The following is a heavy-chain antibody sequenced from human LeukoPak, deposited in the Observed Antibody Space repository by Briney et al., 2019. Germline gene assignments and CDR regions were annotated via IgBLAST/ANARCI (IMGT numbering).Heavy chain of an antibody. CDR2: INPNSGGT. CDR3: ARGYCSSTSCYSDDAFDI. V-gene: IGHV1-2*02. CDR1: GYTFTSYG. Sequence: ASVKVSCKASGYTFTSYGISWVRQAPGQGLEWMGWINPNSGGTNYAQKFQGRVTMTRDTSISTAYMELSRLRSDDTAVYYCARGYCSSTSCYSDDAFDIWGQGTMVTVSS. J-gene: IGHJ3*02. D-gene: IGHD2-2*02.